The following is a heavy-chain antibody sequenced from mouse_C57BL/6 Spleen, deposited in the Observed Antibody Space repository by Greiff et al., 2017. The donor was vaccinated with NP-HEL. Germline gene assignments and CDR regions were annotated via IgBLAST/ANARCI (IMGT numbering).Heavy chain of an antibody. D-gene: IGHD3-3*01. Sequence: QVQLQQSGPELVKPGASVKISCKASGYAFSSYWMNWVKQRPGKGLEWIGQIYPGDGDTNYNGKFKGKATLTADKSSSTAYMQLSSLTSEDSAVYFCARKGPEYYFDYWGQGTTLTVSS. V-gene: IGHV1-80*01. J-gene: IGHJ2*01. CDR1: GYAFSSYW. CDR2: IYPGDGDT. CDR3: ARKGPEYYFDY.